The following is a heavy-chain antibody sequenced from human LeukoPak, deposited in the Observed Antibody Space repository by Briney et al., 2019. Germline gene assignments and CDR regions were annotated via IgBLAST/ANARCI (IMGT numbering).Heavy chain of an antibody. CDR2: ISGSGGNT. Sequence: GGSLRLSCAASGFTFSSYAMSWVRQAPGKGLEWVSAISGSGGNTYYADSVKGRFTISRDNSKNTLYLQMNSLRAEDTAVYYCAKDLYGSGSYYLVYYYGMYVWGQGTTVTVSS. CDR3: AKDLYGSGSYYLVYYYGMYV. V-gene: IGHV3-23*01. D-gene: IGHD3-10*01. CDR1: GFTFSSYA. J-gene: IGHJ6*02.